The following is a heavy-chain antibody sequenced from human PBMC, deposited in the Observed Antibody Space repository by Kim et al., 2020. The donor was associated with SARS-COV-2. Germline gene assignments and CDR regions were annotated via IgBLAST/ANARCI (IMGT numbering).Heavy chain of an antibody. V-gene: IGHV1-18*01. Sequence: ASVKVSCKASGYPFTSYGISWVRQAPGQGLECMGWISAHHGNTNYAQKFQGRVTMTTDTSTSTAYMELRDLRSDDTAVYYCARENFRAGSWPIPFYSGM. J-gene: IGHJ6*01. CDR1: GYPFTSYG. CDR2: ISAHHGNT. CDR3: ARENFRAGSWPIPFYSGM. D-gene: IGHD6-6*01.